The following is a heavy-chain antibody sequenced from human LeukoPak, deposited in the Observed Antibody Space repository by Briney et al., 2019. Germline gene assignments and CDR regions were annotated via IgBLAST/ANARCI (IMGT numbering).Heavy chain of an antibody. V-gene: IGHV3-21*01. CDR3: AREPRSYGFDY. CDR2: ISSGSSAI. J-gene: IGHJ4*02. Sequence: GGSLRLSCEASGFTFTTYSMTWVRQAPGKGLEWVSIISSGSSAIFSADALKGRFTISRDDAKNLLYLDMNSLRAEDTAVYYCAREPRSYGFDYWGQGTLVTVSS. CDR1: GFTFTTYS. D-gene: IGHD5-18*01.